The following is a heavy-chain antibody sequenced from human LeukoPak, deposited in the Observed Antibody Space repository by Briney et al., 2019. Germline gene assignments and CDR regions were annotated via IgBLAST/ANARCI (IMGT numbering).Heavy chain of an antibody. CDR3: ASVDSSSWYLDN. CDR1: GFTFSSYG. Sequence: GGSLRLSCAASGFTFSSYGMHWVRQAAGKGLEWVAVIWYDGSKKYYADFVKGRFTISRDNSKNTLYLQMNSLRGDDTAMYHCASVDSSSWYLDNWGQGTLVTVSS. J-gene: IGHJ4*02. V-gene: IGHV3-33*01. D-gene: IGHD6-13*01. CDR2: IWYDGSKK.